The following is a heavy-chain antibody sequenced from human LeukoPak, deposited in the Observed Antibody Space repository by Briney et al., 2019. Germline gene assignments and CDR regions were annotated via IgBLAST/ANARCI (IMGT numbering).Heavy chain of an antibody. Sequence: PGGSLRLSCAASGFTFSNYAMNWVRQATGKGLERVSTISTGADGAYYTDSVKGRFTISRDNSKNSLYLQINSLRAEDTAMYYCAKETYCSSPTCPRAWGRGTLVTVSS. D-gene: IGHD2-2*01. CDR3: AKETYCSSPTCPRA. CDR1: GFTFSNYA. V-gene: IGHV3-23*01. CDR2: ISTGADGA. J-gene: IGHJ5*02.